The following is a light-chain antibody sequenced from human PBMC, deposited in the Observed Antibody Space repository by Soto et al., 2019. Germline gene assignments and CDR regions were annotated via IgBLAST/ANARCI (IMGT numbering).Light chain of an antibody. CDR2: GAS. CDR1: QSVTSSF. J-gene: IGKJ1*01. CDR3: QQYGSSPWT. V-gene: IGKV3-20*01. Sequence: EIVLTQSPGTLSLSLGERATLSCRASQSVTSSFIAWYQQKPGQAPRLLIYGASSRTTGIPDRFSGSGSGTDFTLTISRLEPEDFAVYYCQQYGSSPWTFGQGTKVEIK.